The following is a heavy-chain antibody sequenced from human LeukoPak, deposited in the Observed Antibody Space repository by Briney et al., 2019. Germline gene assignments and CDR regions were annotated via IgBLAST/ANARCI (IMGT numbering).Heavy chain of an antibody. CDR2: IY. CDR1: GYSFINYW. Sequence: GESLKISCKGSGYSFINYWIAWVRQMPGQGLEWMAIIYSPSFQGQVTISVDKSISTTYLRWSSLKASDTAMYYCARRGWGFGEPKRDHDTFDIWGQGTMVTVSS. D-gene: IGHD3-10*01. J-gene: IGHJ3*02. CDR3: ARRGWGFGEPKRDHDTFDI. V-gene: IGHV5-51*01.